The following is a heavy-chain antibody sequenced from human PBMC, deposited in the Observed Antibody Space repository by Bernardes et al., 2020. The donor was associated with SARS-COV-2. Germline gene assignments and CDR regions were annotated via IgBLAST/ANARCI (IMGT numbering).Heavy chain of an antibody. D-gene: IGHD6-6*01. Sequence: GASLKISCHDSGYSFTSHWIAWVRPIPGKGLEWMGMIYPDDSESRFSPSFQGRVTISADKSINTAYLQWTSLKASDTAMYYCATHSDSSERGAFDLWGQGTLVSVSS. CDR2: IYPDDSES. J-gene: IGHJ3*01. CDR1: GYSFTSHW. CDR3: ATHSDSSERGAFDL. V-gene: IGHV5-51*01.